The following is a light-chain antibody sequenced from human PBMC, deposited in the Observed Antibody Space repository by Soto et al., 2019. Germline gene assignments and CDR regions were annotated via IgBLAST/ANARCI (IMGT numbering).Light chain of an antibody. CDR2: GAS. CDR3: QQYGSSPIT. CDR1: ESLSSNY. Sequence: EIVLTQSPGTLSLSPGERATLSCRASESLSSNYLAWHQQKPGQAPRLLIYGASSRATGIPDRLSGSGSGTDFTLTISRLEPEDFAVYYCQQYGSSPITFGQGTRLEIK. J-gene: IGKJ5*01. V-gene: IGKV3-20*01.